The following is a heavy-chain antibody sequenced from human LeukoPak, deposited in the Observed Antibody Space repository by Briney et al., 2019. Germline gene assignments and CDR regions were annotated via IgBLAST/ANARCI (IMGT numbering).Heavy chain of an antibody. CDR1: GFTLSDYY. J-gene: IGHJ5*02. Sequence: GGSLRLSCAASGFTLSDYYMSWIRQAPGKGLEWVSYISSSGSTIYYADSVKGRFTISRDNAKNSLYLQMNSLRAEDTAVYYCARSIRITMIVVVSNWFDPWGQGTLVTVSS. CDR2: ISSSGSTI. D-gene: IGHD3-22*01. V-gene: IGHV3-11*01. CDR3: ARSIRITMIVVVSNWFDP.